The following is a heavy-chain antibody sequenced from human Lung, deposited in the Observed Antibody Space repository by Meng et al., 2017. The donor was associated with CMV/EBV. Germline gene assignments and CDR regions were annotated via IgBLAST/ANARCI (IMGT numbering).Heavy chain of an antibody. Sequence: SCTVSGGSISSGDYYWSWIRQPPGKGLEWIGYIYYSGSTYYNPSLKSRVTISVDTSKNQFSLKLSSVTAADTAVYYCARVKPASRGAFDIWGQGTXVTVSS. V-gene: IGHV4-30-4*08. CDR1: GGSISSGDYY. CDR2: IYYSGST. J-gene: IGHJ3*02. CDR3: ARVKPASRGAFDI. D-gene: IGHD2-2*01.